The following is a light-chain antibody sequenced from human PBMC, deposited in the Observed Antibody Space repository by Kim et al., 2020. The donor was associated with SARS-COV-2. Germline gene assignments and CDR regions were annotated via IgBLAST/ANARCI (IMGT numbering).Light chain of an antibody. CDR3: QSYDSSLSGWV. Sequence: QMVTISCTGSRSNIGAGYDVHWYQQLPGTAPKLLIYGNSNRPSGVPDRFSGSKSGTSASLAITGLQAEDEADYYCQSYDSSLSGWVFGGGTQLTVL. V-gene: IGLV1-40*01. CDR1: RSNIGAGYD. CDR2: GNS. J-gene: IGLJ3*02.